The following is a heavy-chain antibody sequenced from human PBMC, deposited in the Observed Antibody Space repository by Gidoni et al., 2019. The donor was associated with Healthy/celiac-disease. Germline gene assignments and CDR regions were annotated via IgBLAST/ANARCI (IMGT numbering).Heavy chain of an antibody. CDR1: GGSISSSSYY. V-gene: IGHV4-39*01. Sequence: LQLQESGPGLVTPSATLSLTCTVSGGSISSSSYYWGWIRQPPGKGLEWIGSIYYSGSTYYNPSLKRRVTISVDTSKNQFSLKLSSVTAADTAVYYCARGWFGECSIDYWGQGTLVTVSS. CDR3: ARGWFGECSIDY. D-gene: IGHD3-10*01. J-gene: IGHJ4*02. CDR2: IYYSGST.